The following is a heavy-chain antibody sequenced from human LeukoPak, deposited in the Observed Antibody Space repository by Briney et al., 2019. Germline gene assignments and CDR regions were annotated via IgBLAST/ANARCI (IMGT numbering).Heavy chain of an antibody. J-gene: IGHJ6*02. D-gene: IGHD2-2*01. V-gene: IGHV4-34*01. CDR2: INFGGSI. CDR3: AKEKGIYCSSIDCSPGMDV. Sequence: SETLSLTCAVYGGSFRGYYWSWIRQPPGKGLEWIGEINFGGSINYTPSLKSRVTISVDTSKNQFSLKLSSVTAADTAVYYCAKEKGIYCSSIDCSPGMDVWGQGTTVTVSS. CDR1: GGSFRGYY.